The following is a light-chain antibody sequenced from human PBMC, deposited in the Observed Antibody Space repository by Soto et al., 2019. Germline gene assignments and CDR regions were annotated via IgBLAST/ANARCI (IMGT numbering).Light chain of an antibody. J-gene: IGKJ1*01. CDR2: WAS. V-gene: IGKV4-1*01. Sequence: DIVMTQSPDSLAVSLGERATINCKYSQSVLYGSNNQNYLAWYQQKPRQPPKLLIYWASTRESGVPDRFSGSGSGTDFTLTISSLQAEDVAVYYCQQYYNTGTFGQGTKVEIK. CDR1: QSVLYGSNNQNY. CDR3: QQYYNTGT.